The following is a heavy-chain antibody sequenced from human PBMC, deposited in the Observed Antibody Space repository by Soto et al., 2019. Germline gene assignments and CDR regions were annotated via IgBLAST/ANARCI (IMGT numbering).Heavy chain of an antibody. D-gene: IGHD1-26*01. CDR3: AGGIEGATTPFDY. CDR2: IYYAGST. J-gene: IGHJ4*02. V-gene: IGHV4-59*01. Sequence: QVQLQESGPGLVKPSETLSLTCSVSGGSISSYYWNWIRQPPGKGLEWIGYIYYAGSTNDIPSLGSRVTVSVETSTNQLSLKLSSLTAADTAVYYCAGGIEGATTPFDYWGQGTLVTVSS. CDR1: GGSISSYY.